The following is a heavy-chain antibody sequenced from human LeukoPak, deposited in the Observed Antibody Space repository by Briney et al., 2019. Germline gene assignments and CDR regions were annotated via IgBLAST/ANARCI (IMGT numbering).Heavy chain of an antibody. D-gene: IGHD6-19*01. CDR3: ARIGSSGWYYDY. V-gene: IGHV3-30-3*01. CDR2: ISYDGSNK. CDR1: GFTFSSYA. J-gene: IGHJ4*02. Sequence: GRSLRLSCAASGFTFSSYAMHWVRQAPGKGLEWVAVISYDGSNKYYADSVKGRFTISRDNSKNTLYLQMNSLRSDDTAVYYCARIGSSGWYYDYWGQGTLVTVSS.